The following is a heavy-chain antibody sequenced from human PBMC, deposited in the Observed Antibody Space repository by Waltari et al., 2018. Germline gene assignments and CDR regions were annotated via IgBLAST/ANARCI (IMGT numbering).Heavy chain of an antibody. Sequence: QVQLVESGGGVVQPGRSLRLSCAASGFSFSSFGMHWVRPAPGKGLEWVTIISFDGSDKYYADSVKGRFTISRDNSKNMVFLQINSLRPEDTAVYYCAKGERAFDVWGQGTMVTVSS. D-gene: IGHD1-26*01. CDR2: ISFDGSDK. V-gene: IGHV3-30*18. J-gene: IGHJ3*01. CDR1: GFSFSSFG. CDR3: AKGERAFDV.